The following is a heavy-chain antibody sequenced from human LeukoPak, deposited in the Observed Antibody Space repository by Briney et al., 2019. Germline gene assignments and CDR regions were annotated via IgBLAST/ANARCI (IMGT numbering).Heavy chain of an antibody. V-gene: IGHV1-2*02. CDR2: INSNSECT. Sequence: VASVTVSCKASAYTFTGYYMSWVRQAHGQGIGWMGGINSNSECTKYAQKCQGRVTMTRRTSISKAYMELSRLRTDETAVYYWARGRRDGYNDPTDYWGQGALVTVSS. CDR1: AYTFTGYY. J-gene: IGHJ4*02. D-gene: IGHD5-24*01. CDR3: ARGRRDGYNDPTDY.